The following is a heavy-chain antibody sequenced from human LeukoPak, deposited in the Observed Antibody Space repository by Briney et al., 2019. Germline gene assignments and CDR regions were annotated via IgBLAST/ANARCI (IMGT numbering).Heavy chain of an antibody. CDR2: ISYDGSNK. Sequence: PGGSLILSCAASGFTFSSYDMHWVRQAPGKGLEWVTVISYDGSNKYYGDSVKGRFTISRDNSKNTLYLKMNSPRAEDTAVYYCAKEGSNGDFDYWGQGTLVTVSS. V-gene: IGHV3-30*18. D-gene: IGHD1-26*01. CDR3: AKEGSNGDFDY. CDR1: GFTFSSYD. J-gene: IGHJ4*02.